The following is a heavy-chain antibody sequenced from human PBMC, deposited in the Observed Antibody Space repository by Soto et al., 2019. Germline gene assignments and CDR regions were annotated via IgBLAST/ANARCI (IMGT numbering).Heavy chain of an antibody. V-gene: IGHV1-3*01. Sequence: ASVKVSCKASGYTFTSYAMHWVRQAPGQRLEWMGWINAGNGNTKYSQKLQGRVTMTTGTSTSTAYMELRSLRSDDTAVFYCAREMVRGVGSDYWGQGTLVTVSP. CDR2: INAGNGNT. CDR3: AREMVRGVGSDY. J-gene: IGHJ4*02. D-gene: IGHD3-10*01. CDR1: GYTFTSYA.